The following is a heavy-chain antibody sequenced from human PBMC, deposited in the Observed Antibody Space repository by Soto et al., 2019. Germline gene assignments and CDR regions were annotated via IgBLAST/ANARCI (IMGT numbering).Heavy chain of an antibody. CDR2: ISSSSSYI. CDR1: GFTFSTYS. J-gene: IGHJ4*02. D-gene: IGHD3-3*01. CDR3: ASAAYYDETGGWCY. Sequence: EVQLVESGGGLVKPGGSLRLSCAASGFTFSTYSMNWVRQAPGKGLEWVSSISSSSSYIYYADSVKGRFTSSRDNAKNSLYVQMNSLGAADAAGYDCASAAYYDETGGWCYWGRGSLVTVSS. V-gene: IGHV3-21*01.